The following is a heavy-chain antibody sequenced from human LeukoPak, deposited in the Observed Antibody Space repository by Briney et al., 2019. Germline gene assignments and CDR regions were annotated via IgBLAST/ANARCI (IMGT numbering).Heavy chain of an antibody. CDR2: IKSKTAGGTT. Sequence: GGSLRLSCSASGFTFSNAWMSWLRPAPGKGLEWVGRIKSKTAGGTTDYAAPVKGRFTISSDDSKNTLYLQMNSLKTEDTAVYYGTTTTYYYDSSGYAGGDYWGQGTLVTVSS. J-gene: IGHJ4*02. CDR1: GFTFSNAW. V-gene: IGHV3-15*01. D-gene: IGHD3-22*01. CDR3: TTTTYYYDSSGYAGGDY.